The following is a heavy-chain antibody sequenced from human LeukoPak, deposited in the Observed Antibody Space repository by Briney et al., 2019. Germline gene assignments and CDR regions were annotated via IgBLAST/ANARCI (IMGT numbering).Heavy chain of an antibody. J-gene: IGHJ4*02. CDR3: ARSTHSGYDPLGY. CDR1: GGSISSGDYY. D-gene: IGHD5-12*01. V-gene: IGHV4-30-4*01. Sequence: PSQTLSLTCTVSGGSISSGDYYWSWIRQPPGKGLEWIGYIYYSGSTYYNPSLKSRVTISVGTSKNQFSLKLSSVTAADTAVYYCARSTHSGYDPLGYWGQGTLVTVSS. CDR2: IYYSGST.